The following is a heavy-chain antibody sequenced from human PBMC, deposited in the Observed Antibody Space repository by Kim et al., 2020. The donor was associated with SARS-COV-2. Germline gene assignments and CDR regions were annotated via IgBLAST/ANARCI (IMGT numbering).Heavy chain of an antibody. J-gene: IGHJ6*02. CDR3: ARDGWEVAATPHYYYYGMDV. CDR2: INPSGGST. V-gene: IGHV1-46*01. D-gene: IGHD2-15*01. CDR1: GYTFTSYY. Sequence: ASVKVSCKASGYTFTSYYMHWVRQAPGQGLEWMGIINPSGGSTSYAQKFQGRVTMTRDTSTSTVYMELSSLRSEDTAVYYCARDGWEVAATPHYYYYGMDVWGQGTTVTVSS.